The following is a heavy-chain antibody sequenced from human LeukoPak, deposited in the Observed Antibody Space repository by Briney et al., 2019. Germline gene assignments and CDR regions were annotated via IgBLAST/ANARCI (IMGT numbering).Heavy chain of an antibody. J-gene: IGHJ4*02. CDR2: INPNSGGT. CDR1: GYTFTGYY. V-gene: IGHV1-2*02. CDR3: ARHAYCSSTSCYPYYFDY. Sequence: ASVKVSCKASGYTFTGYYMHWVRQAPGQGLEWMGWINPNSGGTNYAQKFQGRVTMTRDTSISTAYMELSRLRSDDTAVYYCARHAYCSSTSCYPYYFDYWGQGTLVTVSS. D-gene: IGHD2-2*01.